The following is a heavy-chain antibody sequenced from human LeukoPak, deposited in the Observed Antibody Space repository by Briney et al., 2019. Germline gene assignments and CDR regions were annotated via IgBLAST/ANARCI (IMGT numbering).Heavy chain of an antibody. D-gene: IGHD2-2*01. CDR2: IHTSGST. Sequence: SETLSLTCTVSGGSIMSYYWSWIQQPAGKGLDWIGRIHTSGSTSYNPSLKSRVTMSVDTSKNQLSLNLTSVTAADTAVYFCARRATSSNWYFDLWGRGTLVTVSS. V-gene: IGHV4-4*07. CDR3: ARRATSSNWYFDL. J-gene: IGHJ2*01. CDR1: GGSIMSYY.